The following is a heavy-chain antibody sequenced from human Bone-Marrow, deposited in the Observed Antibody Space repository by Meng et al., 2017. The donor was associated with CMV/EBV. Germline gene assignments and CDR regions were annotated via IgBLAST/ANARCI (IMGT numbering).Heavy chain of an antibody. J-gene: IGHJ3*02. CDR1: GFPFSTYG. Sequence: SCVASGFPFSTYGMHWVRQTPGKGLEWVAVVWYDGSNTQYGDSVKGRFTISRDNSKKTLYLQMNSLRAEDTAVYYCAKGPYCTSSSCHGGMAFDIWGRGPLVTVSS. CDR3: AKGPYCTSSSCHGGMAFDI. V-gene: IGHV3-33*06. CDR2: VWYDGSNT. D-gene: IGHD2-2*01.